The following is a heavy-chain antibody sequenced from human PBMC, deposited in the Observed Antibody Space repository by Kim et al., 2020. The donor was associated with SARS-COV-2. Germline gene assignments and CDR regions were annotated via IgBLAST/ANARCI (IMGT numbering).Heavy chain of an antibody. CDR1: GGSFSGYY. CDR2: INHSGST. J-gene: IGHJ6*02. CDR3: ARVSGRSQYSSGWYVQLYYYYYGMDV. Sequence: SETLSLTCAVYGGSFSGYYWSWIRQPPGKGLEWIGEINHSGSTNYNPSLKSRVTISVDTSKNQFSLKLSSVTAADTAVYYCARVSGRSQYSSGWYVQLYYYYYGMDVWGQGTTVTVSS. D-gene: IGHD6-19*01. V-gene: IGHV4-34*01.